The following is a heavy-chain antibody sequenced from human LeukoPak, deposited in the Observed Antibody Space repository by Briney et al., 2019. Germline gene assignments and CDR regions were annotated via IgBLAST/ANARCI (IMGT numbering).Heavy chain of an antibody. CDR3: ARLSGGYDFWSGGPNWFDP. CDR2: IIPILGTA. V-gene: IGHV1-69*05. J-gene: IGHJ5*02. D-gene: IGHD3-3*01. CDR1: GGTFSSYA. Sequence: SVKVSCKASGGTFSSYAISWVRQAPGQGLEWMGGIIPILGTANYAQKFQGRVTITTDESTSTAYMELSSLRSEDTAVYYCARLSGGYDFWSGGPNWFDPWGQGTLVTVSS.